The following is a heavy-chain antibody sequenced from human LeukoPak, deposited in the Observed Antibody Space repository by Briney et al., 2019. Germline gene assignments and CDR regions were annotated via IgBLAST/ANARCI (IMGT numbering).Heavy chain of an antibody. CDR1: GFIFSTFA. Sequence: GGSLSLSCTASGFIFSTFAMAWVRQAPGRGLDWVSGVYAGGSVANYADSVKGRFTISRDNSKNTLYLQMNNLRVEDMAVYYCAKDLTFGDGRWEFDAWGQGSLVTVSS. V-gene: IGHV3-23*03. D-gene: IGHD2-21*02. CDR3: AKDLTFGDGRWEFDA. J-gene: IGHJ5*02. CDR2: VYAGGSVA.